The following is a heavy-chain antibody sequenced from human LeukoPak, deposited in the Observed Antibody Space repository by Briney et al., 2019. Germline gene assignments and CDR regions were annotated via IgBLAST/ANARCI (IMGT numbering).Heavy chain of an antibody. J-gene: IGHJ3*02. V-gene: IGHV3-23*01. CDR1: GFMFNNYA. Sequence: PGGSLRLSCVASGFMFNNYAMSWVRQAPGKGLEWVSAISGSGGSTYHADSVKGRFTISRDNSKNTLYLQMNSLRAEDTAVYYCAKDGNDAFDIWGQGTMVTVSS. CDR3: AKDGNDAFDI. CDR2: ISGSGGST.